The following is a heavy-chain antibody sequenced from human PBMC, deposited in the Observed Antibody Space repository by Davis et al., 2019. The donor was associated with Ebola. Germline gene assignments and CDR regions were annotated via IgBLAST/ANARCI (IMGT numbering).Heavy chain of an antibody. CDR1: GFTFSNYG. J-gene: IGHJ5*02. D-gene: IGHD6-13*01. V-gene: IGHV3-30*18. CDR2: ISYDGSNI. CDR3: AKLEQQLP. Sequence: GESLKISCAASGFTFSNYGMHWVRQAPGKGLEWVAIISYDGSNIHYADSVKGRFTISRDNSKNTLFLQMNSLRAEDTAVYYCAKLEQQLPWGQGTLVTVSS.